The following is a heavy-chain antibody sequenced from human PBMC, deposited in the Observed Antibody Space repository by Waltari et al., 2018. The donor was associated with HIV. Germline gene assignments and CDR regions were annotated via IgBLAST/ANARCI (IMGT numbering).Heavy chain of an antibody. Sequence: EVKLVASGGGLVQPGGSLRLSRAASGLAFTYSHMDWVRQAPGKGLEWVGRIRNKPSSYTTEYAASVKGRFSISRDDSRNSLYLQMNSLKTEDTAVYYCTTSAIGNIFDNWGQGTLVTVSS. CDR3: TTSAIGNIFDN. J-gene: IGHJ4*02. V-gene: IGHV3-72*01. CDR1: GLAFTYSH. CDR2: IRNKPSSYTT. D-gene: IGHD1-1*01.